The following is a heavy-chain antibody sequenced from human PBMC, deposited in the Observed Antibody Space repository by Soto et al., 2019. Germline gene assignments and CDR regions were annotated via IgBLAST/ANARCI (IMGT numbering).Heavy chain of an antibody. CDR1: GHTFTGYY. J-gene: IGHJ6*02. V-gene: IGHV1-2*04. CDR2: INPNSGGT. Sequence: ASVKVSCKAPGHTFTGYYMHWVRQAPGQGLEWMGWINPNSGGTNYAQKFQGWVTMTRDTSISTAYMELSRLRSDDTAVYYCARDIAAAGTGSYGMDVWGQGTTVTVSS. D-gene: IGHD6-13*01. CDR3: ARDIAAAGTGSYGMDV.